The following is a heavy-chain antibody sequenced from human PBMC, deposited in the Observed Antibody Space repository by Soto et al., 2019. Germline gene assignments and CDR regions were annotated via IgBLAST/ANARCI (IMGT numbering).Heavy chain of an antibody. Sequence: GESLKISCKGSGYSFTSYWIGWVRQMPGKGLEWMGIIYPGDSDTRYSPSFQGQVTISADKSISTAYLQWSSLKASDTAMYYCARLRGITMVRGVRIYYYHYIDVLGKGTTVTVSS. CDR3: ARLRGITMVRGVRIYYYHYIDV. D-gene: IGHD3-10*01. J-gene: IGHJ6*03. CDR1: GYSFTSYW. V-gene: IGHV5-51*01. CDR2: IYPGDSDT.